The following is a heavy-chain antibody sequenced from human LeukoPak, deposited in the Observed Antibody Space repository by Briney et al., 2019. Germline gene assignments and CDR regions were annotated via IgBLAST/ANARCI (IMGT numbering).Heavy chain of an antibody. D-gene: IGHD3-3*01. V-gene: IGHV4-34*01. Sequence: SETLSLTCAVYGGSFSGYYRSWIRQPPGKGLEWIGEINHSGSTNYNPSLKSRVTISVDTSKNQFSLKLSSVTAADTAVYYCARQSSKRITRRGIDYWGQGTLVTVSS. CDR1: GGSFSGYY. CDR3: ARQSSKRITRRGIDY. CDR2: INHSGST. J-gene: IGHJ4*02.